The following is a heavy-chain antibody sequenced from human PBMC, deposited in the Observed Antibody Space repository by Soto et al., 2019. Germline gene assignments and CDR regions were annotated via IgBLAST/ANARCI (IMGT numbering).Heavy chain of an antibody. CDR1: VFTFNNYA. CDR2: ISSSGDDT. CDR3: AKNGYEYSTSSPWFDP. Sequence: GGSLRLSCAASVFTFNNYAMNWVRQAPGKGLEWVSSISSSGDDTYYPDSVKGRFTISRDNSRNTLYLQMNSLRAEDTAIYYCAKNGYEYSTSSPWFDPWGQGTLVTVSS. J-gene: IGHJ5*02. V-gene: IGHV3-23*01. D-gene: IGHD6-6*01.